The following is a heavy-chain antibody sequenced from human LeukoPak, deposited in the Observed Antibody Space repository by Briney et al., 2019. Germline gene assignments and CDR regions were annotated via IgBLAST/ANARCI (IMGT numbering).Heavy chain of an antibody. CDR3: AQTTGWPGFDF. CDR1: GGPIRSYH. CDR2: IYYSGNT. V-gene: IGHV4-59*08. J-gene: IGHJ4*02. D-gene: IGHD6-19*01. Sequence: SETLSLTCTVSGGPIRSYHWSWIPQPPGKGLEWIGYIYYSGNTNYNPSLTSRVTISVDTSKNQFSLKLTSLTAADTAIYYCAQTTGWPGFDFWGPGALVTVSS.